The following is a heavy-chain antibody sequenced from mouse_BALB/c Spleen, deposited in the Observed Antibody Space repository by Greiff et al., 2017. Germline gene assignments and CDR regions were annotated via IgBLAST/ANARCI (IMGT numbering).Heavy chain of an antibody. CDR1: GFNIKDTY. V-gene: IGHV14-3*02. D-gene: IGHD2-14*01. CDR2: IDPANGNT. Sequence: EVQLQESGAELVKPGASVKLSCTASGFNIKDTYMHWVKQRPEQGLEWIGRIDPANGNTKYDPKFQGKATITADTSSNTAYLQLSSLTSKDTAVYYCAKYDDYAKDHWGQGTSVTVSS. CDR3: AKYDDYAKDH. J-gene: IGHJ4*01.